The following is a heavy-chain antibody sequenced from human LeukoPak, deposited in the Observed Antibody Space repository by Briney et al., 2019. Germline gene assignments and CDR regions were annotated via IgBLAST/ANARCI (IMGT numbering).Heavy chain of an antibody. CDR2: ISSDASIT. V-gene: IGHV3-74*01. Sequence: GGSLRLSCAASGFTFSTYWMHWVRQDPGKGLVWVSRISSDASITSYADPVKGRFTISRDNAKDTLYLQMNSLRAEDTALYYCATSARTYLGSSLDYWGQGTLVTVSS. CDR1: GFTFSTYW. D-gene: IGHD2-15*01. J-gene: IGHJ4*02. CDR3: ATSARTYLGSSLDY.